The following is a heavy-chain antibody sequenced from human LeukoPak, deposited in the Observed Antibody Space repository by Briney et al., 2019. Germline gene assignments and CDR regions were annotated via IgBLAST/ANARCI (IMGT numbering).Heavy chain of an antibody. V-gene: IGHV3-7*05. J-gene: IGHJ4*02. CDR3: ARGTGNSGYRSLCLN. D-gene: IGHD5-12*01. CDR2: IKQDGSEK. CDR1: GFTFSSYW. Sequence: GGSLRLSCAASGFTFSSYWMSWVRQAPGKGLEWAASIKQDGSEKYYVDSVWGRFTISRDNAKNSLYLQMNSLKAEDTAVYYCARGTGNSGYRSLCLNWGQGTLVTVSS.